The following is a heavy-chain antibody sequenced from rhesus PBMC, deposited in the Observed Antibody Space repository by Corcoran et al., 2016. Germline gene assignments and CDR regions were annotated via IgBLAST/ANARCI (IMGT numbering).Heavy chain of an antibody. Sequence: QVQLQESGPGVVKPSETLSLPCAVSGGSLSDSYRWSWIRQPPGQGLEWIGYISGISTRTNYNTARKSRATMSKDTSKNKFALKRSDGTAADTAGDYCAREAPESFGPGVDYWGQGVLVTVSS. CDR3: AREAPESFGPGVDY. J-gene: IGHJ4*01. D-gene: IGHD3-3*01. CDR2: ISGISTRT. CDR1: GGSLSDSYR. V-gene: IGHV4S10*01.